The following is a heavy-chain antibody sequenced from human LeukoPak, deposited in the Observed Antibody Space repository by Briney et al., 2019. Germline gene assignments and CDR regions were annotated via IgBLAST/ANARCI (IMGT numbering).Heavy chain of an antibody. CDR3: ARVNWELLLENAFDM. CDR1: GFTFKNYA. Sequence: RTGGSLRLSCAASGFTFKNYAMHWVRQAPGKGLEWVAVISYDGNNEYYADSVKGRFTISRDNSKNTLSLQMNSLRTEDTAMYYCARVNWELLLENAFDMWGQGTMVTVSS. CDR2: ISYDGNNE. D-gene: IGHD1-26*01. V-gene: IGHV3-30-3*01. J-gene: IGHJ3*02.